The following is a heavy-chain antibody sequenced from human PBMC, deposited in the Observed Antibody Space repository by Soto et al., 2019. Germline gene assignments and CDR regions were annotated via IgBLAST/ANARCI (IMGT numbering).Heavy chain of an antibody. CDR1: GGTISGYD. Sequence: SETLSLTCAAYGGTISGYDWGWIRQPPGKGLEWIGYIYYSGSTNYNPSLKSRVTISVDTSKNQFSLKLSSVTAADTAVYYCARRVTYYDYIWGSLNWFDPWGQGTLVTVSS. J-gene: IGHJ5*02. CDR2: IYYSGST. D-gene: IGHD3-16*01. CDR3: ARRVTYYDYIWGSLNWFDP. V-gene: IGHV4-59*01.